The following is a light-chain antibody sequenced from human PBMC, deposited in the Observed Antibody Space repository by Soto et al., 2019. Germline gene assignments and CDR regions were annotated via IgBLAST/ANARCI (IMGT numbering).Light chain of an antibody. Sequence: EIVLTQSPATLSLSPGERATLSCRASQSVSSSLAWYQQKPGQSPRLLIYDTSNRATGIPARFSGGGSGTDFTLTISSLQPEDFATYYCQQSYSSITFGQGTRLEIK. CDR3: QQSYSSIT. V-gene: IGKV3-11*01. CDR1: QSVSSS. CDR2: DTS. J-gene: IGKJ5*01.